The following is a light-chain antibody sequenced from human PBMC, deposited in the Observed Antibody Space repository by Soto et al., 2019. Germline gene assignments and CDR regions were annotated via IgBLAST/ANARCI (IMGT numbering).Light chain of an antibody. CDR3: QQYYSTPPT. CDR1: QSVLYSSDNKNY. J-gene: IGKJ4*01. Sequence: DIVMTQSPGSLAVSLGERATINCKSSQSVLYSSDNKNYLAWYQQKPGQPPKLLIIWASSRGSGVPDRFSGSGFGTDFTLTISSLQAEDVAVYYCQQYYSTPPTFGGGTKVEIK. V-gene: IGKV4-1*01. CDR2: WAS.